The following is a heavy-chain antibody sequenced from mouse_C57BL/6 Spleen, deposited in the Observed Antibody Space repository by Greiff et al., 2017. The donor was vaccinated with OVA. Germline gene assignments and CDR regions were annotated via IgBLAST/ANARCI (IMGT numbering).Heavy chain of an antibody. CDR3: ARRMGNYVSYYAMDY. V-gene: IGHV3-6*01. CDR2: ISYDGSN. D-gene: IGHD1-1*01. Sequence: EVQLVESGPGLVKPSQSLSLTCSVTGYSITSGYYWNWIRQFPGNKLEWMGYISYDGSNNYNPSLKNRISITRDTSKNQFFLKLNSVTTEDTATYYCARRMGNYVSYYAMDYWGQGTSVTVSS. J-gene: IGHJ4*01. CDR1: GYSITSGYY.